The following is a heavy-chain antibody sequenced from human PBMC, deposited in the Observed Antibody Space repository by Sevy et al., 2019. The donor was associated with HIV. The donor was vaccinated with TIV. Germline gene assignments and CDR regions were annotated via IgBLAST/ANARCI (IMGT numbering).Heavy chain of an antibody. CDR3: AREVWDCSSTSCLTTYYYYYGMDV. CDR2: ISAYNGNT. J-gene: IGHJ6*02. CDR1: GYTFTSYG. V-gene: IGHV1-18*01. Sequence: ASVRVSCKASGYTFTSYGISWVRQAPGQGLEWMGWISAYNGNTNYAQKLQGRVTMTTDTSTSTAYMELRSLRSDDTAVYYCAREVWDCSSTSCLTTYYYYYGMDVWGQGTTVTVSS. D-gene: IGHD2-2*01.